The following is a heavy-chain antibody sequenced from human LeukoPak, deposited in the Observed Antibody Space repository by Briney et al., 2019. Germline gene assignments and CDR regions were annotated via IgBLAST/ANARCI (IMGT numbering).Heavy chain of an antibody. CDR3: AKDRGWELDALDI. Sequence: GGSLRLSCAASGFTFDDYAMHWVRQAPGKGLEWVSGISWNSGSIGYADSVKGRFTISRDNAKNSLYLQMNSLRAEDTALYYCAKDRGWELDALDIWGQGTMVTVSS. D-gene: IGHD1-26*01. J-gene: IGHJ3*02. CDR2: ISWNSGSI. CDR1: GFTFDDYA. V-gene: IGHV3-9*01.